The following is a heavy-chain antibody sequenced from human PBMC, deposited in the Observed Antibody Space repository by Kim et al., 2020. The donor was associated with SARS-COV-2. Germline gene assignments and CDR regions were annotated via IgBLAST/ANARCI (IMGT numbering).Heavy chain of an antibody. CDR2: IIPIFGTA. V-gene: IGHV1-69*13. Sequence: SVKVSCKASGGTFSSYAISWVRQAPGQGLEWMGGIIPIFGTANYAQKFQGRVTITADESTSTAYMELSSLRSEDTAVYYCASGSDYYDSSGYYYYYGMDVWGQGTTVTVSS. J-gene: IGHJ6*02. CDR3: ASGSDYYDSSGYYYYYGMDV. CDR1: GGTFSSYA. D-gene: IGHD3-22*01.